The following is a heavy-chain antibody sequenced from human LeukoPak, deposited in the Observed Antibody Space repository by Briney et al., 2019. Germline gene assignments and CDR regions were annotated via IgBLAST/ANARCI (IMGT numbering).Heavy chain of an antibody. CDR2: ISAYNGDT. CDR1: GYTFTSYG. V-gene: IGHV1-18*01. CDR3: ARDAAYNGSGSYGPFDY. Sequence: ASVKVSCKASGYTFTSYGISWVRQAPGQGLEWMGWISAYNGDTNYAQKLQGRVTMTTDTSTSTAYMELRSLRSDDTAVYYCARDAAYNGSGSYGPFDYWAQGTLVTVSS. D-gene: IGHD3-10*01. J-gene: IGHJ4*02.